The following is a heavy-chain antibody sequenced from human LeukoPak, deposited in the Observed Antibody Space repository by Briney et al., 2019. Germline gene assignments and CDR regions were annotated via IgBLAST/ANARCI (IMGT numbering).Heavy chain of an antibody. CDR2: INHSGST. Sequence: SETLSPTCAVYGGSFSGYYWSWIRQPPGKGLEWIGEINHSGSTNYNPSLKSRVTISVDTSKNQFSLKLSSVTAADTAVYYCARDKSSLAVRGVYFDYWGQGTLVTVSS. V-gene: IGHV4-34*01. CDR3: ARDKSSLAVRGVYFDY. J-gene: IGHJ4*02. D-gene: IGHD3-10*01. CDR1: GGSFSGYY.